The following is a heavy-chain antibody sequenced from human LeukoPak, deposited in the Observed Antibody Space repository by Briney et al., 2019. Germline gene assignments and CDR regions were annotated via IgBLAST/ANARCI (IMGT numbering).Heavy chain of an antibody. Sequence: SETLSLTCTVSGGSISSYYWSWIRQPPGKGLEWIGYIYYSGSTYYNPSLKSRVTISVDTSKNQFSLKLSSVTAADTAVYYCARYYGIAAANFDYWGQGTLVTVSS. J-gene: IGHJ4*02. V-gene: IGHV4-59*12. D-gene: IGHD6-13*01. CDR3: ARYYGIAAANFDY. CDR2: IYYSGST. CDR1: GGSISSYY.